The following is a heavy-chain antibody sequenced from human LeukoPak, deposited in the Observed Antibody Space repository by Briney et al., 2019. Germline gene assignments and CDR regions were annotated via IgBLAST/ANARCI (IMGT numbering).Heavy chain of an antibody. CDR1: GGSISSYY. CDR3: ARDLVKHPLGP. J-gene: IGHJ5*02. D-gene: IGHD2-21*01. Sequence: SETLSLTCTISGGSISSYYWSWIRQPPGKGLEWIGYIYYSGSTNYNPSLKSRVTISVDTSKNQFSLKLSSVTAADTAVYYCARDLVKHPLGPWGQGTLVTVSS. V-gene: IGHV4-59*01. CDR2: IYYSGST.